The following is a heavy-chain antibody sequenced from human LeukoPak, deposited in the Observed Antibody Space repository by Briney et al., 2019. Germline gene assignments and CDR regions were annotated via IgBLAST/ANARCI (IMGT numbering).Heavy chain of an antibody. V-gene: IGHV3-11*06. CDR2: ISSSSSYI. CDR1: GFTFSDYY. J-gene: IGHJ4*02. CDR3: ATVVGATRPDY. D-gene: IGHD1-26*01. Sequence: GGSLRLSCAASGFTFSDYYMSWIRQAPGKGLEWVSSISSSSSYIYYADSVKGRFTISRDNAKNSLYLQMNSQRAEDTAVYYCATVVGATRPDYWGQGTLVTVSS.